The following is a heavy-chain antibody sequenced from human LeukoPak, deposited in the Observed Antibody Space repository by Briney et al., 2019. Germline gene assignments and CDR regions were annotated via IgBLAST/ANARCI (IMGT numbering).Heavy chain of an antibody. D-gene: IGHD6-13*01. Sequence: PSETLSLTCAVSGYSISSGYYWGWIRPPPGKGLEWIGSIYHSGSTYYNPSLKSRVTISVDTSKNQFSLQLSSVTAADTAVYYCARVPFIAAAGTNWFDPWGQGTLVTVSS. V-gene: IGHV4-38-2*01. CDR2: IYHSGST. J-gene: IGHJ5*02. CDR1: GYSISSGYY. CDR3: ARVPFIAAAGTNWFDP.